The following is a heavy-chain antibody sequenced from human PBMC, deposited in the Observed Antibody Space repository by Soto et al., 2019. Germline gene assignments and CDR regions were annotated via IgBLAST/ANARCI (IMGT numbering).Heavy chain of an antibody. Sequence: QVQLVQSGAEVKKPGSSVKVSCKASGGTFSSYAISWVRQAPGQGLGWMGGIIPIFGTANYAQKFPGRVTXTXXESTRTAYEELSSLRSEDTAVYYCARDWQLGPFDYWGQGTLVTVSS. D-gene: IGHD6-6*01. CDR2: IIPIFGTA. V-gene: IGHV1-69*12. CDR3: ARDWQLGPFDY. J-gene: IGHJ4*02. CDR1: GGTFSSYA.